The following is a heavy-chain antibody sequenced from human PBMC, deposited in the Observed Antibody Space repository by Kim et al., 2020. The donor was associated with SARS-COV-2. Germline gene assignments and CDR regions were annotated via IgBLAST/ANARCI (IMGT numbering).Heavy chain of an antibody. V-gene: IGHV1-69*13. CDR3: ARDPSYYDFWSGYYAPYYFDY. CDR2: IIPIFGTA. CDR1: GGTFSSYA. Sequence: SVKVSCKASGGTFSSYAISWVRQAPGQGLEWMGGIIPIFGTANYAQKFQGRVTITADESTSTAYMELSSLRSEDTAVYYCARDPSYYDFWSGYYAPYYFDYWGQGTLVTVSS. J-gene: IGHJ4*02. D-gene: IGHD3-3*01.